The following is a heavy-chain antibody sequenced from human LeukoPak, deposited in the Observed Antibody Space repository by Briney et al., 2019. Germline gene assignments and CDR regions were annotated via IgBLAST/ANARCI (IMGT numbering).Heavy chain of an antibody. CDR2: ISSSSSYI. Sequence: PGGSLRLSCAASGFTFSSYNMNWVRQAPGKGLEWVSSISSSSSYIYYADSVRGRFTISRDNAKNSLYLQMNSLRADDTAVYYCAREQTYYASGSYYNVFDYWGQGTMVTVSS. D-gene: IGHD3-10*01. J-gene: IGHJ4*02. V-gene: IGHV3-21*01. CDR1: GFTFSSYN. CDR3: AREQTYYASGSYYNVFDY.